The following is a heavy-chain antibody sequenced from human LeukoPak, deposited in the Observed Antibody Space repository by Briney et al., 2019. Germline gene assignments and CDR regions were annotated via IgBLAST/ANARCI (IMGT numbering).Heavy chain of an antibody. CDR2: IKQDGSEK. J-gene: IGHJ6*03. Sequence: GGSLRLSCAASGFTLSSYWMSWVRQAPGKGLEWVANIKQDGSEKYYVDSVKGRFTISRDNAKNSLYLQMNSLRAEDTAVYYCTRQRRTDDYSNYYYYYYMDVWGKGTTVTVSS. V-gene: IGHV3-7*01. CDR1: GFTLSSYW. D-gene: IGHD4-11*01. CDR3: TRQRRTDDYSNYYYYYYMDV.